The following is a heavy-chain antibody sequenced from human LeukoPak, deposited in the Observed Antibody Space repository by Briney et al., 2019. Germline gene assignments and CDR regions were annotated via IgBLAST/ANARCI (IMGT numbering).Heavy chain of an antibody. Sequence: VASVKVSCKASGYTFTSYDINWVRQATGQGLEWMGWMNPNSGNTGYAQKFQGRVTMTRNTSISTAYMELSSLRSEDTAVYYCATNRQIMILGVVIMPAFDIWGQGTMVTVSS. V-gene: IGHV1-8*01. CDR3: ATNRQIMILGVVIMPAFDI. D-gene: IGHD3-3*01. J-gene: IGHJ3*02. CDR2: MNPNSGNT. CDR1: GYTFTSYD.